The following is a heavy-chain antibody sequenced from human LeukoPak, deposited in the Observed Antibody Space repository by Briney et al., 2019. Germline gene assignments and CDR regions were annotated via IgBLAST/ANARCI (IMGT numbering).Heavy chain of an antibody. J-gene: IGHJ4*02. D-gene: IGHD2-15*01. CDR1: GYTFTSYD. CDR3: ARGYCSGGSCYSLYNY. CDR2: MNPNSGNT. Sequence: ASVKVSCKASGYTFTSYDINWVRQATGQGLEWMGWMNPNSGNTGYAQKFQGRVTTTRNTSISTAYMELSSLRSEDTAVYYCARGYCSGGSCYSLYNYWGQGTLVTVSS. V-gene: IGHV1-8*01.